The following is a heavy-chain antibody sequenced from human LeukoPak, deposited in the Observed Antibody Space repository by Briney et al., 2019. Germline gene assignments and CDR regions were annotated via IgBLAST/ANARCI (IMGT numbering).Heavy chain of an antibody. J-gene: IGHJ4*02. V-gene: IGHV1-8*03. D-gene: IGHD6-6*01. CDR2: MNPNSGNT. CDR1: GYTFTSYD. Sequence: ASVKVSCKASGYTFTSYDINWVRQATGQGLEWMGWMNPNSGNTGYAQKFQGRVTTTRNTSISTAYMELSSLRSEDTAVYYCARGMISSAYSSSSVVDYWGQGTLVTVSS. CDR3: ARGMISSAYSSSSVVDY.